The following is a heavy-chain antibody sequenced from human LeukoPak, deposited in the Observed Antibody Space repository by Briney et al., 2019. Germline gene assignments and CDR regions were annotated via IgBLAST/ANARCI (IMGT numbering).Heavy chain of an antibody. CDR2: ISAYNGNT. V-gene: IGHV1-18*01. CDR3: ARTTRSGSYFFSAADFFDY. CDR1: GYTFTSYG. Sequence: ASVKVSCKASGYTFTSYGISWVRQAPGQGLEWMGWISAYNGNTNYAQKLQGRVTMTTDTSTSTAYMELRSLRSDDTAVYYCARTTRSGSYFFSAADFFDYWGRGTLGTVSS. J-gene: IGHJ4*02. D-gene: IGHD1-26*01.